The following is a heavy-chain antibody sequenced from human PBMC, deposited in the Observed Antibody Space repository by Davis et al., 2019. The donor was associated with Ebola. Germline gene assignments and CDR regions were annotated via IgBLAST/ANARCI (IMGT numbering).Heavy chain of an antibody. CDR2: IVPIFGTA. CDR1: GDTFKNFA. D-gene: IGHD1-26*01. V-gene: IGHV1-69*06. Sequence: AASVKVSCKASGDTFKNFAINWVRRAPGKGLEWMGGIVPIFGTAYYAQKFQGRVALTADTFTNTAYMELSSLTSDDTAVFYCAREKEQLYGMDVWGQGTTVTVSS. CDR3: AREKEQLYGMDV. J-gene: IGHJ6*02.